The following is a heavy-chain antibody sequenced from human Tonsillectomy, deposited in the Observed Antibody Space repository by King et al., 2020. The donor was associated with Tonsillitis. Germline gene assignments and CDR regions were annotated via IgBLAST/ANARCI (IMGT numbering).Heavy chain of an antibody. J-gene: IGHJ4*02. CDR2: ISYDGSNK. V-gene: IGHV3-30*18. Sequence: VQLVESGGGVVQPGRSLRLSCAASGFTFSSYGMHWVRQAPGKGLEWVAVISYDGSNKYYADSVKGRFTISRDNSKNTLYLQMNSRRAEDTAVYYCAKGDQQDYWGQGTLVTVSS. D-gene: IGHD2-2*01. CDR3: AKGDQQDY. CDR1: GFTFSSYG.